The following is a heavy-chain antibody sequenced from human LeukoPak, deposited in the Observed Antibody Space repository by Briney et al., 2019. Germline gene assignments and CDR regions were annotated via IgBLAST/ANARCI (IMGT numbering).Heavy chain of an antibody. V-gene: IGHV4-39*02. CDR3: ARDKLRRTMVKNYYYYYMDV. Sequence: SETLSLTCTVSGISISSSNSYWGWIRQPPGKGLEWIGSIYYTGNTYYNASLKSRVTISIDTSKNQISLRLTSVTAADTAVYYCARDKLRRTMVKNYYYYYMDVWGKGTTVTISS. CDR2: IYYTGNT. D-gene: IGHD3-10*01. J-gene: IGHJ6*03. CDR1: GISISSSNSY.